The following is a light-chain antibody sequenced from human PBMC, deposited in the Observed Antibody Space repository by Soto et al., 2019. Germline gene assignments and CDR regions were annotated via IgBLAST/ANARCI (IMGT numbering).Light chain of an antibody. V-gene: IGKV1-5*03. CDR2: KAS. Sequence: DIQMTQSPSTLSASVGDRVTITCRASQSISNWLAWYQQKPGKAPKLLIYKASSLESGVPSRFSGSGSGTEFTLTISSLQNDDFATYYCQQYNTDPLTFGGGTKVEIK. CDR1: QSISNW. J-gene: IGKJ4*01. CDR3: QQYNTDPLT.